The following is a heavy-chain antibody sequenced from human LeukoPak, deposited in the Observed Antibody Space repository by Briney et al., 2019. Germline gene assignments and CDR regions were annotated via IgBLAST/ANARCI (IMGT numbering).Heavy chain of an antibody. J-gene: IGHJ4*02. CDR3: ARDLTHDFWSGLGY. CDR2: IYYTGST. D-gene: IGHD3-3*01. V-gene: IGHV4-59*01. CDR1: GGSISSYY. Sequence: SETLSLTCTVSGGSISSYYWSWIRQPPGKGLEWIGYIYYTGSTNYNPSLKSRVTISVDTSKNQFSLKLSSVTAADTAVYYCARDLTHDFWSGLGYWGQGTLVTVSS.